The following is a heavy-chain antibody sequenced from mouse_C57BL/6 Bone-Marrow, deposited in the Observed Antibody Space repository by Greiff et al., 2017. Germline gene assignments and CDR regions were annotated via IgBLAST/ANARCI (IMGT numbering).Heavy chain of an antibody. CDR2: INYDGSST. D-gene: IGHD1-1*01. CDR3: ARDPSYYYGSSWYFDV. Sequence: DVHLVESEGGLVQPGSSMKLSCTASGFTFSDYYMAWVRQVPEKGLEWVANINYDGSSTYYLDSLKSRFIISRDNAKNILYLQRSSLKSEDTATYYCARDPSYYYGSSWYFDVWGTGTTVTVSS. CDR1: GFTFSDYY. V-gene: IGHV5-16*01. J-gene: IGHJ1*03.